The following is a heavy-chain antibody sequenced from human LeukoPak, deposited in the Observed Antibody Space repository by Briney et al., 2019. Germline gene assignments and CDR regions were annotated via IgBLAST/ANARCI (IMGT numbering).Heavy chain of an antibody. V-gene: IGHV3-30*02. J-gene: IGHJ3*02. D-gene: IGHD2-2*01. CDR3: ARDSYCSSTSCYEDAFDI. CDR1: GFTFSSYG. CDR2: IRYDGSNK. Sequence: PGGSLRLSCAASGFTFSSYGMHWVRQAPGKGLEWVAFIRYDGSNKYYADSVKGRFTISRDNSKNTLYLQMNSLRAEDTAVYYCARDSYCSSTSCYEDAFDIWGQGTMVTVSS.